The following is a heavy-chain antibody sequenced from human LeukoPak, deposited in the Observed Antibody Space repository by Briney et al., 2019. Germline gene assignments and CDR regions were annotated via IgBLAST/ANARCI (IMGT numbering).Heavy chain of an antibody. CDR1: GFTFSSYA. D-gene: IGHD6-19*01. J-gene: IGHJ4*02. CDR2: ISGSGGST. Sequence: PGGSLRLSCAASGFTFSSYAMSWVRQAPGKGLEWVSGISGSGGSTYYADSVKGRFTISRDNSKNTLFLQMNSLRADDTAVYYCAKHGYSSGWYVFDCWGQGTPVTVSS. V-gene: IGHV3-23*01. CDR3: AKHGYSSGWYVFDC.